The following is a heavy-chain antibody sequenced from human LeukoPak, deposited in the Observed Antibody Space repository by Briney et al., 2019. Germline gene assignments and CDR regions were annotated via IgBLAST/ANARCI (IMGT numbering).Heavy chain of an antibody. CDR1: GGTFNSHA. CDR2: IIPIFGTA. V-gene: IGHV1-69*05. CDR3: ATPLPQDLYYYYGMDV. Sequence: SVKVSCKASGGTFNSHAISWVRQAPGQGLEWMGGIIPIFGTANYAQKVQGRVTITTDESTTTAYMELSSLRSEDTAVYYCATPLPQDLYYYYGMDVWGQGTTVTVSS. D-gene: IGHD1-14*01. J-gene: IGHJ6*02.